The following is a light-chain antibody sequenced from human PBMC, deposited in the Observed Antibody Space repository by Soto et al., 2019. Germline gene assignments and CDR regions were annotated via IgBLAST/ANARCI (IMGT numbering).Light chain of an antibody. Sequence: QSALTQPPSASGSPGQSVTISCTGTSSDVGGYNYVSWYQQHPGKAPKLMIYEVSKRPSGVPDRFSGSKSGNTASLTVSGLQAEDEADYYCSSYVGSLVVFGGGTKLTVL. V-gene: IGLV2-8*01. J-gene: IGLJ2*01. CDR3: SSYVGSLVV. CDR2: EVS. CDR1: SSDVGGYNY.